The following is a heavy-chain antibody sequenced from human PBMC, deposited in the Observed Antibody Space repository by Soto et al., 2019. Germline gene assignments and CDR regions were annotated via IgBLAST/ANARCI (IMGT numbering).Heavy chain of an antibody. Sequence: ASVKVSCKASGYTLTSYYMHWVRQAPGQGLEWMGIINPSGGSNYYSPSLRGRVSISIDTSKNQFSLNMTSVTAADTAVYYCARWTYNQGFDPWGQGTLVTVSS. CDR1: GYTLTSYY. CDR3: ARWTYNQGFDP. CDR2: INPSGGSN. D-gene: IGHD1-1*01. J-gene: IGHJ5*02. V-gene: IGHV1-46*01.